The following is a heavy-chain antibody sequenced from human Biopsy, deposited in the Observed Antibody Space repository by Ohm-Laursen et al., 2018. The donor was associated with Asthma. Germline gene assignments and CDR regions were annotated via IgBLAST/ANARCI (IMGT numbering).Heavy chain of an antibody. CDR1: GYNFISFA. V-gene: IGHV1-3*04. Sequence: ASVKVSCKASGYNFISFAIHWVRQAPGQRLEWMGWVNTGNGDIKYSQKFQGRVTITRDTSASTAYMELRRLRSEDTATYYCAKTYYVFLTGQVKDFFGVWAQGTMVPLFS. CDR3: AKTYYVFLTGQVKDFFGV. D-gene: IGHD3-9*01. CDR2: VNTGNGDI. J-gene: IGHJ3*01.